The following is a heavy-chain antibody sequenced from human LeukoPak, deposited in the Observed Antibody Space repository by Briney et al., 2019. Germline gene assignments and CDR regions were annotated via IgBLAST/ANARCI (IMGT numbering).Heavy chain of an antibody. J-gene: IGHJ4*02. V-gene: IGHV4-38-2*01. CDR1: GYSISSDNY. CDR3: ARAPRDSSSSNYMRRFDY. CDR2: IYHSGST. Sequence: SETLSLTCAVSGYSISSDNYWVWIRHPPGQGLEWTGGIYHSGSTYYNPSLKSRVAMSVDTSKDQFSLKLSSVTAADTAVYYCARAPRDSSSSNYMRRFDYWGQGTLVTVSS. D-gene: IGHD3-22*01.